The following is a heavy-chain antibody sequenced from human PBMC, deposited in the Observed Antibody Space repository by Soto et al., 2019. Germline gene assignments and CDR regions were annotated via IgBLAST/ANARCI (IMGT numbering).Heavy chain of an antibody. V-gene: IGHV1-46*01. Sequence: QVQLVQSGAEVKKPGASVKVSCKASGYIFTNYYIHWVRQAPGQGLEWMAIINPLPTSGSTNYAQKFLGRVTVTRDTSTSTVYMELSSLRSEDTAIYYCARDLAAAAYWGQGTLVTVSS. J-gene: IGHJ4*02. CDR3: ARDLAAAAY. CDR1: GYIFTNYY. D-gene: IGHD6-13*01. CDR2: INPLPTSGST.